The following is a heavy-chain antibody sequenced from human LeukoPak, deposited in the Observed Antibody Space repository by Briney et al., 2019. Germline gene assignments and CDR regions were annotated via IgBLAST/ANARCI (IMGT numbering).Heavy chain of an antibody. J-gene: IGHJ4*02. CDR2: IYPGGSDT. D-gene: IGHD3-22*01. Sequence: GESLKISCKGSGYSFTSYWIGWVRQMPGKGLEWMGIIYPGGSDTRYSPSFQGQVTISADKSISTAYLQWSSLKASDTAMYYCARPSGRGYYYDSSGYSFDYWGQGTLVTVSS. CDR1: GYSFTSYW. CDR3: ARPSGRGYYYDSSGYSFDY. V-gene: IGHV5-51*01.